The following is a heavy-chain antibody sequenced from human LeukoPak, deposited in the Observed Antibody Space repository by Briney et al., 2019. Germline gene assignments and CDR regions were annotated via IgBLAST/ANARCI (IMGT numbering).Heavy chain of an antibody. CDR2: ISGSGGST. J-gene: IGHJ6*02. Sequence: GGSLRLSCAASGFTFSSYAMSWVRQAPGKGLEWVSAISGSGGSTYYADSVKGRFTISRDNSKNTLYLQMNSLRAEDTAVYYCAKTLRYCSSTSCYTDYYGMDVWGQGTTVTVSS. D-gene: IGHD2-2*02. CDR3: AKTLRYCSSTSCYTDYYGMDV. CDR1: GFTFSSYA. V-gene: IGHV3-23*01.